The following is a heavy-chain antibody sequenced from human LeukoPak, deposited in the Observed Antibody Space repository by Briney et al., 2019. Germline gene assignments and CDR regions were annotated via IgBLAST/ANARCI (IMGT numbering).Heavy chain of an antibody. CDR3: ARWWSYCGGDCYFVSDY. Sequence: GASVKVSCKASGYTFTSYGISWVRQAPGQGLEWMGWISAYNGNTNYAQKLQGRVTMTTDTFTSTAYMELRSLRSDDTAVYYCARWWSYCGGDCYFVSDYWGQGTLVTVSS. J-gene: IGHJ4*02. CDR2: ISAYNGNT. CDR1: GYTFTSYG. V-gene: IGHV1-18*04. D-gene: IGHD2-21*02.